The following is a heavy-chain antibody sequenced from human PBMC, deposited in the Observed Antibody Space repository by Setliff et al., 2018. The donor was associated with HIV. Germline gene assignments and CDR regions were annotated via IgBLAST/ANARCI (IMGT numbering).Heavy chain of an antibody. CDR2: IYHTGNT. V-gene: IGHV4-59*01. CDR1: GGSINKDF. J-gene: IGHJ4*02. Sequence: SETLSLTCSVSGGSINKDFWSWIRQSPGKGLEWIGYIYHTGNTNYNPSLKGRVLISLGTPKNAFSMQLNSVTTADTAVYFCARGGSGFSFDFWGQGLLVTVSS. D-gene: IGHD3-22*01. CDR3: ARGGSGFSFDF.